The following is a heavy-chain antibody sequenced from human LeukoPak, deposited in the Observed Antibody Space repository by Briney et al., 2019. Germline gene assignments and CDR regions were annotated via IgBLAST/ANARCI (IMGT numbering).Heavy chain of an antibody. CDR2: INQDGSVI. J-gene: IGHJ4*02. CDR1: GVYW. V-gene: IGHV3-7*01. D-gene: IGHD2-8*02. CDR3: ATSSGAQGNM. Sequence: GGSLRLSCAVPGVYWKSWGRQAPGKGLEWVANINQDGSVIYYVDSVKGRFTISRDNAKNSLYLQMNSLRAEDTGVYYCATSSGAQGNMWVQGTLVTVSS.